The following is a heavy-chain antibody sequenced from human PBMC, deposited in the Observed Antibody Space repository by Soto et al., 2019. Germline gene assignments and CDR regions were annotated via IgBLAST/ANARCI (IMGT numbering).Heavy chain of an antibody. Sequence: GGSLSLSCAASGFSFRYYEMTWVRQAPGKGLEWVSYINSCGEIKYYADSAKGRFTISRDDAKNSMFLQMNSLRSEDTAVYYCGRDLGQSRLPGMDVWGQGTTVTVSS. CDR3: GRDLGQSRLPGMDV. CDR2: INSCGEIK. CDR1: GFSFRYYE. V-gene: IGHV3-48*03. D-gene: IGHD2-21*02. J-gene: IGHJ6*02.